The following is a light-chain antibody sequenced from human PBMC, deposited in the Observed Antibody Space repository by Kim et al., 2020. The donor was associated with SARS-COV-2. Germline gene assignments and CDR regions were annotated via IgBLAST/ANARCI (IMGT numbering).Light chain of an antibody. V-gene: IGKV3-15*01. CDR3: QQYKDWPLT. CDR1: QSISNF. Sequence: PGESPTLSCRASQSISNFLAWYQQKPGQAPRLLIHGASARATGIPARFSGSGSGTEFTLSISSLQSEDFAHYYCQQYKDWPLTFGGGTKV. J-gene: IGKJ4*01. CDR2: GAS.